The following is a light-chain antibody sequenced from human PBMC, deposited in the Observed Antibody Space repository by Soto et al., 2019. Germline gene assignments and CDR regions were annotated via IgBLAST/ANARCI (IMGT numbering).Light chain of an antibody. J-gene: IGKJ4*01. Sequence: DIQMTQSPSTLSASVGDGVTITCRASQSISRWLAWNQQKPGKAPKLLIYDASSLESGVPSRFSGSGSGTEFTLTISSLQPDDFATYYCQQYNNWSGLTFGGGTKVEI. V-gene: IGKV1-5*01. CDR2: DAS. CDR3: QQYNNWSGLT. CDR1: QSISRW.